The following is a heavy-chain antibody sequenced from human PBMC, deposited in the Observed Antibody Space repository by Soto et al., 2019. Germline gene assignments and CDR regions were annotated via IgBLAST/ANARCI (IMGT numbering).Heavy chain of an antibody. Sequence: QVQLQESGPGLVKPSQTLSLTCTVSGGSISSGGYYWSWIRQHPGKGLEWIGYLYYSGRNYYNPSLKSRGTLAVDTAKDQCSLKLSSVTAADTAVYYCASGAMVRGDNFDYWGQGTLVTVSS. J-gene: IGHJ4*02. V-gene: IGHV4-31*03. CDR3: ASGAMVRGDNFDY. CDR2: LYYSGRN. D-gene: IGHD3-10*01. CDR1: GGSISSGGYY.